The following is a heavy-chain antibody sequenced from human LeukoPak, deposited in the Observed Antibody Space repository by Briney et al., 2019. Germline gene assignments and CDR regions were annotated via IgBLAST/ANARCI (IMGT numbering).Heavy chain of an antibody. CDR2: IYSGGST. Sequence: GGSLRLSCAASGLTVSSNYMSWVRQAPGKGLEWVSVIYSGGSTYYADSVKGRFTISRDNSKNTLYLQMNRLRAEDTAVYYCARDYSSGWYYFDYWGQGTLVTVSS. J-gene: IGHJ4*02. V-gene: IGHV3-53*01. CDR1: GLTVSSNY. D-gene: IGHD6-19*01. CDR3: ARDYSSGWYYFDY.